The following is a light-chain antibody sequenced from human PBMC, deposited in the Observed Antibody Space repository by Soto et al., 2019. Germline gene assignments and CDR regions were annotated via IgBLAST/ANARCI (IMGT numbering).Light chain of an antibody. CDR1: SSDVGGYNY. CDR3: SSYTSSSTLVV. Sequence: QSALTQPASVSGSPGQSITISCTGTSSDVGGYNYVSWYQQHPGKAPKLMIYEVSNRPSGVSNRFSGSKSGNTASLTISGLQAEDEADYYCSSYTSSSTLVVFGGWTKRTVL. V-gene: IGLV2-14*01. CDR2: EVS. J-gene: IGLJ2*01.